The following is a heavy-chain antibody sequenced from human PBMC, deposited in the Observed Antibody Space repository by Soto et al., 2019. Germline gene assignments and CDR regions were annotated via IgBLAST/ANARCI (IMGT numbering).Heavy chain of an antibody. CDR2: TYYRSKWYN. Sequence: SQTLSLTCAISGDSVSSNSAAWNWIRQSPSRGLEWLGRTYYRSKWYNDYAVSVKSRITINPDTSKNQFSLQLNSVTPEDTAVYYCASGSGWYGRVSDAFDIWGQGTMVTVSS. V-gene: IGHV6-1*01. D-gene: IGHD6-19*01. CDR3: ASGSGWYGRVSDAFDI. CDR1: GDSVSSNSAA. J-gene: IGHJ3*02.